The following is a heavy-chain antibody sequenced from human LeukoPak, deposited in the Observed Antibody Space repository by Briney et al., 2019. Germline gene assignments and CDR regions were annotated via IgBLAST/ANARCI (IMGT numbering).Heavy chain of an antibody. V-gene: IGHV4-34*01. D-gene: IGHD3-10*01. Sequence: KSSETLSLTCAVYGGSFSGYYWSWIRQPPGKGLEWIGEINHSGSTNYNPSLKSRVTISVDTSKNQFSLKLSSVTAADTAVYYCARRRAMVRGVIKDWGQGTLVTVSS. J-gene: IGHJ4*02. CDR3: ARRRAMVRGVIKD. CDR1: GGSFSGYY. CDR2: INHSGST.